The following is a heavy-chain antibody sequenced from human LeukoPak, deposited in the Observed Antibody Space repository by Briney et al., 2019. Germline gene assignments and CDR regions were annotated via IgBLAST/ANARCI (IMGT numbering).Heavy chain of an antibody. CDR3: ARDGGELRYFDCSDYYYMDV. Sequence: ASVKVSCKASGYTFTSYGISWVRQAPGQGLEWMGWISAYNGNTNYAQKLQGRVTMTTDTSTSTAYMELRSLRSDDTAVYYCARDGGELRYFDCSDYYYMDVWGKGTTVTVSS. CDR1: GYTFTSYG. V-gene: IGHV1-18*01. J-gene: IGHJ6*03. CDR2: ISAYNGNT. D-gene: IGHD3-9*01.